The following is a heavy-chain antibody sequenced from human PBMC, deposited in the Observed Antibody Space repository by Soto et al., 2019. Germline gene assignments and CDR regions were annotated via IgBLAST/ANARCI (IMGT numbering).Heavy chain of an antibody. J-gene: IGHJ6*02. CDR1: GITFSNYG. D-gene: IGHD3-10*01. CDR3: ARDPGGYYGMDV. CDR2: ISYDGSNR. V-gene: IGHV3-30-3*01. Sequence: GGSLRLSCAASGITFSNYGMHWVRQAPDKGLEWVAVISYDGSNRYYADSVKGRFTISRDNSKNTLYLQMNSLRAEDTAVYYCARDPGGYYGMDVWGQGTTVTVSS.